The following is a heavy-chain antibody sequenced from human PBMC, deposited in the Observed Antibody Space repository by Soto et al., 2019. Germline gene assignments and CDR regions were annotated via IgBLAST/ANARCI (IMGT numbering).Heavy chain of an antibody. CDR3: TRDRDSRRGYDYFDP. V-gene: IGHV3-33*01. CDR2: IWFDGSNK. J-gene: IGHJ4*02. D-gene: IGHD4-4*01. Sequence: QVQLVESGGGVVQPGTSLRLTCAVSGFTFSGYGMHWVRQAPGKGLVWVAVIWFDGSNKNYGDSVKGRFIISRDDSKNILYLQMNSLRAEDTAVYYCTRDRDSRRGYDYFDPWGQGTLVTVSS. CDR1: GFTFSGYG.